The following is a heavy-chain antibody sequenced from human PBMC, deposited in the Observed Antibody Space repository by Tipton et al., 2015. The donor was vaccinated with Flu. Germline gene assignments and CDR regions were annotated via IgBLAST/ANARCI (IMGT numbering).Heavy chain of an antibody. V-gene: IGHV4-38-2*01. Sequence: TLSLTCGVSGYSISSGYYWGWIRQPPGKGLEWIGSVSHSGSTYYNPSLKSRVTISIDTFKTQFSLRLSSVTAADTAVYYCVRGSGEINIYLDSWGQGTVVTVSS. J-gene: IGHJ4*02. D-gene: IGHD6-19*01. CDR1: GYSISSGYY. CDR3: VRGSGEINIYLDS. CDR2: VSHSGST.